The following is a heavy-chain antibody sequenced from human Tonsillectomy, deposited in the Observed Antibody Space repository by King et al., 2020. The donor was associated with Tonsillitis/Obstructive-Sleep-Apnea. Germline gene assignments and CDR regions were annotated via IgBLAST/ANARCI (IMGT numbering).Heavy chain of an antibody. D-gene: IGHD3-10*01. Sequence: QLQESGPGLVKPSETLSLTCTVSGGSISSYYWSWIRQPPGKGLEWIGYIYYSGSTNYNPSLKSRVTISVDTSKNQFSLKLSSVTAADTAVYYWARMYYYGSGSYQHYYMDVWGKGTTVTVSS. J-gene: IGHJ6*03. CDR1: GGSISSYY. CDR3: ARMYYYGSGSYQHYYMDV. CDR2: IYYSGST. V-gene: IGHV4-59*01.